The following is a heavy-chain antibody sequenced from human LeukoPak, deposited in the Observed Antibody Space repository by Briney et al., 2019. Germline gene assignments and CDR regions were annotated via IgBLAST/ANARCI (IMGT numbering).Heavy chain of an antibody. D-gene: IGHD6-19*01. CDR2: IRQDGSEK. J-gene: IGHJ4*02. V-gene: IGHV3-7*01. Sequence: GGSLRLSCAASGFTFSTYWMSWVRQAPGKGLEWVANIRQDGSEKYYVDSVKGRFTISRDNAKNSLYLQMNSLRAEDTAVYYCARDRYSSGWYSAYFDYWGQGTLVTVSS. CDR1: GFTFSTYW. CDR3: ARDRYSSGWYSAYFDY.